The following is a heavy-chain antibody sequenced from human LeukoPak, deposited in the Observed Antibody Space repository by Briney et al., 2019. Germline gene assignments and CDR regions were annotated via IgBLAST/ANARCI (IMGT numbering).Heavy chain of an antibody. CDR1: GYTFPGYF. D-gene: IGHD3-22*01. CDR3: ARESTYYDSTDYYQGDAFDI. Sequence: ASVKVSCKASGYTFPGYFMHWVRQAPGQGLEWIGRINPNSGGTNYAQKFQGRVTMTRDTSISTAYMELSRLKSDDTAVYYCARESTYYDSTDYYQGDAFDIWGQGTMVTVSS. V-gene: IGHV1-2*02. J-gene: IGHJ3*02. CDR2: INPNSGGT.